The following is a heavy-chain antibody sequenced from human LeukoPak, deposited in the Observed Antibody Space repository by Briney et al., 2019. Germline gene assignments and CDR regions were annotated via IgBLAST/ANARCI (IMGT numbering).Heavy chain of an antibody. D-gene: IGHD2/OR15-2a*01. CDR2: IYYSRSA. V-gene: IGHV4-59*08. Sequence: PSETLSLTCTVSGCSISGYYLSWIRQPPGKGLEYIGYIYYSRSANYTPSLKSRVTISVDTSKNQFSLKLSSVTAADTAVYYCARNFRAFDVWGQGTMVTVSS. CDR1: GCSISGYY. J-gene: IGHJ3*01. CDR3: ARNFRAFDV.